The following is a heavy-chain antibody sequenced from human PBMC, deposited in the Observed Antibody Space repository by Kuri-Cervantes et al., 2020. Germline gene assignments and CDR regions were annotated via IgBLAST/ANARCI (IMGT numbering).Heavy chain of an antibody. V-gene: IGHV4-4*07. Sequence: SETLSLTCTVSGGSISSYYWSWIRQPAGKGLEWIGRIYTSGSTNYNPSLKSRVTISVDKSKNQFSLKLSSVTAADTAVYYCAKAHSSTWPLDIWGQGTLVTVSS. CDR3: AKAHSSTWPLDI. D-gene: IGHD6-13*01. J-gene: IGHJ4*02. CDR2: IYTSGST. CDR1: GGSISSYY.